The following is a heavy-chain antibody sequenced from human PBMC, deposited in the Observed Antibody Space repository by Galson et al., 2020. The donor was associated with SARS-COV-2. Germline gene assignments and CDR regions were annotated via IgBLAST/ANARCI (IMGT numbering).Heavy chain of an antibody. CDR3: ARVHRGNYYGSGSAYFDL. CDR2: ISSGGNTI. V-gene: IGHV3-11*01. J-gene: IGHJ2*01. Sequence: GGSLRLSCAASRFTFSDYYMSWIRQAPGKGLEWVSYISSGGNTIHYADSVKGRFTISRDNAKNSLYLQMNSLRAEDTAVYYCARVHRGNYYGSGSAYFDLWGRGTLVTVSS. CDR1: RFTFSDYY. D-gene: IGHD3-10*01.